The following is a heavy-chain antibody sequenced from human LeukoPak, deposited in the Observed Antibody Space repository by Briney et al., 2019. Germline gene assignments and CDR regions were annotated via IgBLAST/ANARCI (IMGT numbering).Heavy chain of an antibody. CDR3: ARVTVTCRGYYYGMDV. J-gene: IGHJ6*02. CDR2: ISSSSSYI. CDR1: GFTFSRYN. V-gene: IGHV3-21*01. D-gene: IGHD4-17*01. Sequence: GGSLRLSCSASGFTFSRYNMNWVRQAPGKGLEWVSSISSSSSYIYYTDSVKGRFTISRDNAKNSLYLQMNSLRAGDTAVYYCARVTVTCRGYYYGMDVWGQGTTVTVSS.